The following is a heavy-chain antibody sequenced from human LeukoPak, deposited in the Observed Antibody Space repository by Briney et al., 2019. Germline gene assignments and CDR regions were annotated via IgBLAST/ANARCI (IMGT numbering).Heavy chain of an antibody. CDR1: GFTFTSYP. V-gene: IGHV1-3*01. J-gene: IGHJ4*02. Sequence: PGGSLRLSCAASGFTFTSYPMHWVRQAPGQRLEWMGWINAGNGNTRYSQNFHGRVSITRDTSATTAYMELSSLRSEDTAVYYCARGDQLVVVAAHFDYWGQGTLVTVSS. CDR2: INAGNGNT. D-gene: IGHD2-15*01. CDR3: ARGDQLVVVAAHFDY.